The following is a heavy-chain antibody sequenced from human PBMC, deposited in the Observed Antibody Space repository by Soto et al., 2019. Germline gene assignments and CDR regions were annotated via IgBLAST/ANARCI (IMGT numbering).Heavy chain of an antibody. V-gene: IGHV5-10-1*01. CDR3: ARHQALVVPAAMMIGFDY. CDR2: IDPSDSYT. Sequence: PGESLKISCKGSGYSFTSYWISWVRQMPGKGLEWMGRIDPSDSYTNYSPSFQGHVTISADKSISTAYLQWSSLKASDTAMYCARHQALVVPAAMMIGFDYWGQGTLVTVSS. J-gene: IGHJ4*02. D-gene: IGHD2-2*01. CDR1: GYSFTSYW.